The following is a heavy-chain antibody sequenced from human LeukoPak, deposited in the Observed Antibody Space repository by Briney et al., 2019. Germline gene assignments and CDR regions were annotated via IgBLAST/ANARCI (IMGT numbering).Heavy chain of an antibody. V-gene: IGHV3-74*01. CDR1: GFRFSGYW. D-gene: IGHD6-13*01. J-gene: IGHJ4*02. Sequence: PGGSLRLSCAASGFRFSGYWMHWVRQAPGKGLVWVSLINTGGGRTAYADPVKGRFTISRDNAKNTLYPQMNSLRAEDTAVYYCARESGYTYGAWGQGTLVTVSS. CDR3: ARESGYTYGA. CDR2: INTGGGRT.